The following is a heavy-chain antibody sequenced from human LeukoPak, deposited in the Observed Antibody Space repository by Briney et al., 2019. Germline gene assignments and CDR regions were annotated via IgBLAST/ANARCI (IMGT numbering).Heavy chain of an antibody. J-gene: IGHJ4*02. CDR1: GGSFSGYY. CDR2: INHSGST. CDR3: ARGSGLAAAEYFDY. Sequence: SETPSLTCAVYGGSFSGYYWSWIRQPPGKGLEWIGEINHSGSTNYNPSLKSRVTISVDTSKNQFSLKLSSVTAADTAVYYCARGSGLAAAEYFDYWGQGTLVTVSS. V-gene: IGHV4-34*01. D-gene: IGHD6-13*01.